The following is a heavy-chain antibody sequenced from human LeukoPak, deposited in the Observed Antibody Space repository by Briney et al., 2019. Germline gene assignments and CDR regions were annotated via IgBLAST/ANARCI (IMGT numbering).Heavy chain of an antibody. Sequence: ASVTVSCKASGGTFSSYAISWVRQAPGQGLEWMGWINPNSGGTNYAHKFQGRVTLTRDTSISTAYMELSRLTSDDTAIYYCARGRSGWLQNFDYWGQGTLVTVSS. V-gene: IGHV1-2*02. CDR2: INPNSGGT. J-gene: IGHJ4*02. CDR1: GGTFSSYA. D-gene: IGHD6-19*01. CDR3: ARGRSGWLQNFDY.